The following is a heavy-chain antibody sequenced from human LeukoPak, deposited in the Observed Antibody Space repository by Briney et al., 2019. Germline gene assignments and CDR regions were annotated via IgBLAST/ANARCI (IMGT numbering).Heavy chain of an antibody. V-gene: IGHV4-59*01. J-gene: IGHJ4*02. D-gene: IGHD2-15*01. CDR3: ARRQRDCSGGSCRPFDY. CDR1: GGSISNYY. Sequence: SETLSLTCTVSGGSISNYYWSWIRQPPGKGLEWIGYIYYSGSTNYNPSLRSRVIISVDTSKNQFSLKLSSVTAADTAVYYCARRQRDCSGGSCRPFDYWGQGTLVTVSS. CDR2: IYYSGST.